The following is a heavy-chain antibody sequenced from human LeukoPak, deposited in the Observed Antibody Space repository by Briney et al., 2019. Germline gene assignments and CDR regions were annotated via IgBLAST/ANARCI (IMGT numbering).Heavy chain of an antibody. Sequence: PGRSLRLSCAASGFTFNNFAMNWVRQAPGKGLEWVSGIRYSGDSTYYADSVKGRFTISRDNSKNTVYLQMNSLRAEDTAIYFCAKDSGYYTSYWYGAIDIWGQGTRVTVSS. D-gene: IGHD3-3*01. J-gene: IGHJ3*02. CDR1: GFTFNNFA. V-gene: IGHV3-23*01. CDR2: IRYSGDST. CDR3: AKDSGYYTSYWYGAIDI.